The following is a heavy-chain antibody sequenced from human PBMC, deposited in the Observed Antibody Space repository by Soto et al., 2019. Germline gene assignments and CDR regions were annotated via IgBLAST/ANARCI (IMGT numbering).Heavy chain of an antibody. CDR2: ISAYNGNT. V-gene: IGHV1-18*04. CDR3: ARDLAYCGGDCYSGDAFDI. D-gene: IGHD2-21*02. J-gene: IGHJ3*02. CDR1: GYTFTSYG. Sequence: QVQLVQSGAEVKKPGASVKVSCKASGYTFTSYGISWVRQAPGQGLEWMGWISAYNGNTNYAQKLQGRVTMTTDTSTSTAYMEQRSLRSDDTAVYYCARDLAYCGGDCYSGDAFDIWGQGTMVTVSS.